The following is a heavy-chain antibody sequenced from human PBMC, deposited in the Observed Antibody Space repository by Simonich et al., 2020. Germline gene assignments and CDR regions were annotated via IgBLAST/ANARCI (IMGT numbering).Heavy chain of an antibody. CDR3: ARHDRWLQFYFDY. CDR2: IYYSGST. CDR1: GGSISSYY. V-gene: IGHV4-59*08. D-gene: IGHD5-12*01. Sequence: QVQLQESGPGLVKPSETLSLTCTVSGGSISSYYWSWIRQPPGKGLEWIGYIYYSGSTNYNPSLNSRVTISVDTSKNQFSLKLSSVTAADTAVYYCARHDRWLQFYFDYWVQGTLVTVSS. J-gene: IGHJ4*02.